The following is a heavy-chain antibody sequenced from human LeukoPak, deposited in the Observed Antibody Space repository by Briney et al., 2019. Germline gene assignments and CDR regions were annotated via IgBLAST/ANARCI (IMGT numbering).Heavy chain of an antibody. CDR3: ARDLVDTAIKLDY. CDR1: GGTFTSYT. D-gene: IGHD5-18*01. V-gene: IGHV1-69*04. CDR2: IIPILGIA. J-gene: IGHJ4*02. Sequence: ASVKVSCKASGGTFTSYTISWVRQAPGQGLEWMGRIIPILGIANYAQKFQGRVTITADKSTSTACMELSSLRSEDTAVYYCARDLVDTAIKLDYWGQGTLVTVSS.